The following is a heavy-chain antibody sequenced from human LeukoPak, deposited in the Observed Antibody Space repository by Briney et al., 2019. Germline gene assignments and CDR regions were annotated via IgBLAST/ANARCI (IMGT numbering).Heavy chain of an antibody. V-gene: IGHV3-53*01. CDR2: IYSGGST. J-gene: IGHJ6*02. Sequence: GGSLRLSCAASGFTVSSNYMSWVRQAPGKGLEWVSVIYSGGSTYYADSVKGRFTISRDNSKNTLYLQMNSLRAEDTAVYYCARDLVTAIHYYGMDVWGQGTTVTVSS. CDR3: ARDLVTAIHYYGMDV. CDR1: GFTVSSNY. D-gene: IGHD2-21*02.